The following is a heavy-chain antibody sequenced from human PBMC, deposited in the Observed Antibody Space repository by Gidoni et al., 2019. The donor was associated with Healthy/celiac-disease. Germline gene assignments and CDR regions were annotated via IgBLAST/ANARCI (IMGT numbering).Heavy chain of an antibody. CDR2: ISGSGGST. V-gene: IGHV3-23*01. CDR1: GFTFSSYA. J-gene: IGHJ3*02. D-gene: IGHD2-15*01. CDR3: AKTLGYCSGGSCYLYDAFDI. Sequence: EVQLLESGGGLVQPGGSLRLSCAASGFTFSSYAVRWVRQAPGRGLGWVSAISGSGGSTYYADSVKGRFTISRDNSKNTLYLQMNSLRAEDTAVYYCAKTLGYCSGGSCYLYDAFDIWGQGTMVTVSS.